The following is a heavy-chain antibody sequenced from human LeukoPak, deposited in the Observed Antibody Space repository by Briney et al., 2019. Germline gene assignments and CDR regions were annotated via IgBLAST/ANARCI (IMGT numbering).Heavy chain of an antibody. V-gene: IGHV3-73*01. CDR1: GFTFSGSA. Sequence: PGGSLRLSCAASGFTFSGSAMHWVRQASGKGLEWVGRIRSKANSYATAYAASVKGRFTISRDDSKNTAYLQMNSLKTEDTAVYYCTRRVGSYGYDYWGQGTLVTVSS. D-gene: IGHD5-18*01. CDR2: IRSKANSYAT. J-gene: IGHJ4*02. CDR3: TRRVGSYGYDY.